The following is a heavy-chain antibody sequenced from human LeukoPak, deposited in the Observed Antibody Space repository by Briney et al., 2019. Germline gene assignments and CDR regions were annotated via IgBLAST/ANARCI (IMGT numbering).Heavy chain of an antibody. CDR2: INPNSGGT. CDR3: ARVGTTVTSDFDS. V-gene: IGHV1-2*02. Sequence: GASVKVSCKASGYTFSGYYMHWVRQAPGQGLEWMGWINPNSGGTKYAQKFQGRVTMTRDTSISTAFMELSSLKSDDTAVYYCARVGTTVTSDFDSWGQGALVTVSS. D-gene: IGHD4-17*01. J-gene: IGHJ4*02. CDR1: GYTFSGYY.